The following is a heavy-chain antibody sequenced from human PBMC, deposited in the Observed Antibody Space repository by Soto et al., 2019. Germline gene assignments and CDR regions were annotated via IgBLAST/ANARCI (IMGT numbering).Heavy chain of an antibody. J-gene: IGHJ3*01. V-gene: IGHV3-23*01. CDR1: DSTIRRYA. CDR2: ITGNSARI. CDR3: AKSGDFDYDAFDV. Sequence: GGSLRLSCAASDSTIRRYAMSWVRQAPGKGLEWVSGITGNSARIYYADSVKGRFSISRDNSKNTLYLQMDTLRAKDTAVYYCAKSGDFDYDAFDVWGQGTVVTVS. D-gene: IGHD3-16*01.